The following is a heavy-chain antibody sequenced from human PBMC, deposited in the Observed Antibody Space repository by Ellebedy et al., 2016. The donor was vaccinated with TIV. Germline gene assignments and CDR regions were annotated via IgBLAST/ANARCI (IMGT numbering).Heavy chain of an antibody. D-gene: IGHD3-3*01. V-gene: IGHV5-51*01. Sequence: GESLKISCKASGSSFNTYWIGWVRQMPGKGLEWMGIIYPGDSDTRYSPSFQGQVTISADKSISTAYLQWSSLKASDTAMYYCARQGGDFWSGYYTGIDHWGQGTLVTVSS. CDR2: IYPGDSDT. CDR3: ARQGGDFWSGYYTGIDH. CDR1: GSSFNTYW. J-gene: IGHJ4*02.